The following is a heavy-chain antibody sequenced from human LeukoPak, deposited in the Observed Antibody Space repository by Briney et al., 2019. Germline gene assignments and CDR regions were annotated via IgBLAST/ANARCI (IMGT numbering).Heavy chain of an antibody. CDR3: ARDLHWLAFDF. CDR2: ITAPGTT. J-gene: IGHJ4*02. Sequence: GGTLSLSCEASGFNFNHYGMNWVRQAPGMGLEWVSGITAPGTTYYADSVKGRFTISRDNSKNTVYLQMNSLTAEDTATYFCARDLHWLAFDFWGQGGLVTVSS. D-gene: IGHD6-19*01. CDR1: GFNFNHYG. V-gene: IGHV3-23*01.